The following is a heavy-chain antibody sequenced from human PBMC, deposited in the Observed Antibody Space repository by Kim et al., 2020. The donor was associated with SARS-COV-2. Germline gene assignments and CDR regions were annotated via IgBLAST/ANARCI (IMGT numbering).Heavy chain of an antibody. J-gene: IGHJ4*02. CDR3: ARHKDGLSGFDH. Sequence: SETLSLTCNVSDGSISSYYWSWIRQPPGKGLEWIGYIFYSASSNYNPSLKSRVTISADTSKNQFSLNLSSVTAADTAVYYCARHKDGLSGFDHWGQGTLVTVSS. V-gene: IGHV4-59*08. CDR1: DGSISSYY. CDR2: IFYSASS. D-gene: IGHD2-15*01.